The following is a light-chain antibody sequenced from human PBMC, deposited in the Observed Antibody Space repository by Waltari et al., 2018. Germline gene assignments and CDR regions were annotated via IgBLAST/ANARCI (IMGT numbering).Light chain of an antibody. CDR3: QQYDNWPLL. CDR1: QSVSSS. CDR2: GAS. Sequence: EIVMTQSPATLSVSPGERATLSCRARQSVSSSLAWYQQKPGQAPRLLFYGASIRATGIPVSFSGSGSGTDFTLTIDSVQSEDFAVYYCQQYDNWPLLFGQGTKVEIK. J-gene: IGKJ1*01. V-gene: IGKV3-15*01.